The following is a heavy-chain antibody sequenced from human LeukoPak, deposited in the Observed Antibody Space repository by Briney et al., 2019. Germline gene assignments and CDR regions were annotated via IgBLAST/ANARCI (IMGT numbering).Heavy chain of an antibody. Sequence: GGSLRLSCTASGFTFGDYAMSWVRQAPGKGLEWVGFIRSKAYGGTTEYAASVKCRFTISRDDSKSIAYLQMNSLKTEDTAVYYCTRDPAAPSSWYLGPFDYWGQGTLVTVSS. J-gene: IGHJ4*02. CDR1: GFTFGDYA. D-gene: IGHD6-13*01. CDR2: IRSKAYGGTT. CDR3: TRDPAAPSSWYLGPFDY. V-gene: IGHV3-49*04.